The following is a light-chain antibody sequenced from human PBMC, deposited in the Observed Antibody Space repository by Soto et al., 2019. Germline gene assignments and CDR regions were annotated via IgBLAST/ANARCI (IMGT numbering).Light chain of an antibody. CDR2: DAS. V-gene: IGKV1-33*01. Sequence: DIQMTKSLSSLYASVGDRVTITCQANQDINNSLNWYQQSPGEAPKLLFHDASMLEVGVPSRFSRSGFGTTFTRTVSSLQPEDFAAYYCQQFDNLALTFGGGTKVELK. J-gene: IGKJ4*01. CDR1: QDINNS. CDR3: QQFDNLALT.